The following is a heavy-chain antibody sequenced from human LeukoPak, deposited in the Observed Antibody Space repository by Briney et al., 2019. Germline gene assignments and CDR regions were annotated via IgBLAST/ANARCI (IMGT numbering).Heavy chain of an antibody. CDR2: ISGSGGST. D-gene: IGHD3-10*01. J-gene: IGHJ4*02. CDR1: GFTLSSYA. V-gene: IGHV3-23*01. Sequence: PGGSLRLSCAASGFTLSSYAMSWVRQAPGKGLEWVSAISGSGGSTYYADSVKGRFTISRDNSKNALYLQMNSLRAEDTAVYYCAKDGRHYYGSGSKGVYWGQGTLVTVSS. CDR3: AKDGRHYYGSGSKGVY.